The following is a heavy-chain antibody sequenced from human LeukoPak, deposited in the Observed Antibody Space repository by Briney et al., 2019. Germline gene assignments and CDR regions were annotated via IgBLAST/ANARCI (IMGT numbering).Heavy chain of an antibody. J-gene: IGHJ3*02. CDR1: GGTFSSYA. Sequence: SVKVSCKASGGTFSSYAISWVRQAPGQGLEWMGGIIPIFGTANYAQKFQGRVTITTDESTSTAYMELSSLRSEDTTVYYCARLLYYYDSSGPRAFDIWGQGTMVTVSS. CDR2: IIPIFGTA. CDR3: ARLLYYYDSSGPRAFDI. V-gene: IGHV1-69*05. D-gene: IGHD3-22*01.